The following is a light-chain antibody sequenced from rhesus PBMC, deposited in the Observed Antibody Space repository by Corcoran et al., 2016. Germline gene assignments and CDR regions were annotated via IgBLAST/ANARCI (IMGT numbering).Light chain of an antibody. J-gene: IGKJ1*01. CDR2: ATS. V-gene: IGKV1-33*02. CDR1: QDISND. CDR3: QQHNSYPWT. Sequence: DIQMSQSPSSLSASVGDSVTITCRASQDISNDLAWYQQKPGKAPKLLISATSSLETGVPSRFSGSGSGTDFTLTISSLQPEDFATYYCQQHNSYPWTFGQGTKVEIK.